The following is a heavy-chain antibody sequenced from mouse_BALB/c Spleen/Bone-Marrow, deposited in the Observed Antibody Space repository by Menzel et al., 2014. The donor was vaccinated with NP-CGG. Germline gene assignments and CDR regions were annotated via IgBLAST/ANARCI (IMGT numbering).Heavy chain of an antibody. J-gene: IGHJ4*01. Sequence: QVQLQQSGAELMKPGASVKISCKATGYTFSSYWIEWVKQRPGHGLEWIGEILPGSGSTNYNEKFKGKATFTADTSSNTAYMQLSSLTSEDSAVYYCAGRVGRDYAMDYWGQGTSVTVSS. CDR1: GYTFSSYW. CDR3: AGRVGRDYAMDY. D-gene: IGHD4-1*01. CDR2: ILPGSGST. V-gene: IGHV1-9*01.